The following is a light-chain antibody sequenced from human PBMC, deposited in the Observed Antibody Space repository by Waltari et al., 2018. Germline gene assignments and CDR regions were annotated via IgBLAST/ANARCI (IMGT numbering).Light chain of an antibody. CDR2: EVN. V-gene: IGLV2-14*02. CDR1: NSHVGTYHS. J-gene: IGLJ1*01. Sequence: QSALTQPASVSGPPGQSITISCPGTNSHVGTYHSVSWYQQHPGKGPKLIIYEVNTRSSGVSNRVSGSKSGNTASLTISGLQTEDEADYYCSSYTGWIYVFGSGTKVTVL. CDR3: SSYTGWIYV.